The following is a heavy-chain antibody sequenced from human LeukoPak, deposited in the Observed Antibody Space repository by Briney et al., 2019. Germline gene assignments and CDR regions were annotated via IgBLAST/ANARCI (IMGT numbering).Heavy chain of an antibody. J-gene: IGHJ4*02. CDR1: GGSISSNSYY. Sequence: SETLSLTCAVSGGSISSNSYYWGWIRQPPGKGLEWIGSIYYSGSTYYNPSLKSRVTISVDTSKNQFSLKLSSVTAADTAVYYCARVRGTWGPQDYFDYWGQGTLVTVSS. CDR2: IYYSGST. V-gene: IGHV4-39*07. D-gene: IGHD7-27*01. CDR3: ARVRGTWGPQDYFDY.